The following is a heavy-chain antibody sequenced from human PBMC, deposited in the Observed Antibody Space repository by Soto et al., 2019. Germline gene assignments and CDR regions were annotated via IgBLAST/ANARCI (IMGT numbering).Heavy chain of an antibody. V-gene: IGHV4-34*01. CDR3: ARASRGAGYYYYYGMDV. J-gene: IGHJ6*02. D-gene: IGHD6-19*01. CDR2: INHSGST. Sequence: PSETLSLTCAVYGGSFSGYYWSWIRQPPGKGLEWIGEINHSGSTNYNPSLKSRVTISVDTSKNQFSLKLSSVTAADTAVYYCARASRGAGYYYYYGMDVWGQGTTVTVSS. CDR1: GGSFSGYY.